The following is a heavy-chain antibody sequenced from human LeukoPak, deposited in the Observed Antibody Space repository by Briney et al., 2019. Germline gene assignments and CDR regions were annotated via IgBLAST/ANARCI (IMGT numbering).Heavy chain of an antibody. Sequence: GGSLRLSCAASGFTVSSNYMSWVRQAPGKGLEWVSVIYSGGSTYYADSVKGRFTISRDNSKNTLYLQMNSLRAEDTAVYYCAREVSSGWHFDYWGQGTLVTVSS. CDR1: GFTVSSNY. J-gene: IGHJ4*02. D-gene: IGHD6-19*01. V-gene: IGHV3-66*01. CDR3: AREVSSGWHFDY. CDR2: IYSGGST.